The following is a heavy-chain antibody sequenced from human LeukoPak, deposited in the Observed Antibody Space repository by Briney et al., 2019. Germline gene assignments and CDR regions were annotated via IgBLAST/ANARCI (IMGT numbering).Heavy chain of an antibody. CDR2: IKQDGSEK. D-gene: IGHD2-2*01. Sequence: GGSLRLSCAASGFTFSSYWMSWVRQAPGKGLEWVANIKQDGSEKYYVDSVKGRFTISRDNAKNSLYLQMNSLRAEDTAVYYCARDLRGYCSSTSCYEAFFDYWGQGALVTVSS. CDR1: GFTFSSYW. CDR3: ARDLRGYCSSTSCYEAFFDY. V-gene: IGHV3-7*01. J-gene: IGHJ4*02.